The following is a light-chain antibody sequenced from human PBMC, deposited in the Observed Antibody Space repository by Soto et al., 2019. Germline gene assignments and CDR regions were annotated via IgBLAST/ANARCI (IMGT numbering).Light chain of an antibody. CDR3: CSYAGTYTWV. J-gene: IGLJ3*02. CDR2: DVS. Sequence: QSALTQPRSVSGSPGQSVTISCTGTSSDVGGYNYVSWYQQHPGKAPKLMIYDVSQRPSGVPNRFSGSKSDNTASLTFSGLQAEDEADYYCCSYAGTYTWVFGGGTKLTVL. V-gene: IGLV2-11*01. CDR1: SSDVGGYNY.